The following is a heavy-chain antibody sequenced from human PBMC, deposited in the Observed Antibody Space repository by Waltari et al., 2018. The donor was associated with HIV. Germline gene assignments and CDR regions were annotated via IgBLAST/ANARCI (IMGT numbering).Heavy chain of an antibody. CDR2: IYYSGST. J-gene: IGHJ4*02. CDR3: ARFEDNWNDVWGDYFDY. CDR1: GGSLSSSSYY. Sequence: QLQLQESGPGLVKPSETLSLTCTVSGGSLSSSSYYWGWIRAPPGKGLEWIGSIYYSGSTYYNPSLKSRVTISVDTSKNQFSLKLSSVTAADTAVYYCARFEDNWNDVWGDYFDYWGQGTLVTVSS. D-gene: IGHD1-1*01. V-gene: IGHV4-39*01.